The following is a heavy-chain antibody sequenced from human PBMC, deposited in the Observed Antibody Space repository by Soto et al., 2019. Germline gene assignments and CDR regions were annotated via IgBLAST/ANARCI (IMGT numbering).Heavy chain of an antibody. V-gene: IGHV3-30*18. CDR1: RFTFSGYG. J-gene: IGHJ4*02. CDR3: AKGGRAYCGGDCRYYFDY. Sequence: QVPLVESGGGVVQPGRSLRLSCAASRFTFSGYGMHWVRQAPGKGLEWVAVVSYDGSNKFYADSVKGRFTISRDNSKNTLYLQMNSLRVEDTAVYYCAKGGRAYCGGDCRYYFDYWGQGTLVTVSS. CDR2: VSYDGSNK. D-gene: IGHD2-21*02.